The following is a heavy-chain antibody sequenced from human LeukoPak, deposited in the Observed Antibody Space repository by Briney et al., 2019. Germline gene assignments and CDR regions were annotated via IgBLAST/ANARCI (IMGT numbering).Heavy chain of an antibody. CDR1: GYSFTTYG. CDR2: INPSGSST. J-gene: IGHJ5*02. Sequence: ASVKVSCKASGYSFTTYGISWVRQAPGQGLEWLGLINPSGSSTLYAQKFQGRVTMTRDMSTTTDYMELSSLRSEDTAVYYCARDNSVGDIAWWFDPWGQGTLVTVSS. V-gene: IGHV1-46*01. CDR3: ARDNSVGDIAWWFDP. D-gene: IGHD3-16*02.